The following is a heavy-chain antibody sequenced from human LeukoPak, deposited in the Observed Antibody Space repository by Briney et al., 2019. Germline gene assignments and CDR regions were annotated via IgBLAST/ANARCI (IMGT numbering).Heavy chain of an antibody. D-gene: IGHD3-10*01. Sequence: PSETLSLTCAVYGGSFSGYYWSWIRQPPGKGLEWIGEINHSGTTNNNPSLKSRVSISVDTPKNQFSLKLSSVTAADTAVYYCARGRTGYYYGSGKIYYYGLDVWGQGTTVTVSS. CDR2: INHSGTT. CDR3: ARGRTGYYYGSGKIYYYGLDV. J-gene: IGHJ6*02. V-gene: IGHV4-34*01. CDR1: GGSFSGYY.